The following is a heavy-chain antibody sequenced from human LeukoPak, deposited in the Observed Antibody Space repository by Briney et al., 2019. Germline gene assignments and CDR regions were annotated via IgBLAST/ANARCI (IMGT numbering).Heavy chain of an antibody. V-gene: IGHV4-39*01. D-gene: IGHD3-22*01. J-gene: IGHJ4*02. CDR1: GGSISSTIYY. CDR3: ARHGPRYYYDTSGYYYFDY. CDR2: IYYSGST. Sequence: PSETLSLTCTVSGGSISSTIYYWGRIRQPPGKGLEWIGSIYYSGSTYYNPSLKSRVTISVDTSKNQFSLKLSSVTAADTAVYYCARHGPRYYYDTSGYYYFDYWGQGTLVTVSS.